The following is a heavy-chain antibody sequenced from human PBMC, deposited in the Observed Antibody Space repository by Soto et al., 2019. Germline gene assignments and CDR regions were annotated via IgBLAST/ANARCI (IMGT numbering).Heavy chain of an antibody. CDR2: ISPKSTYR. D-gene: IGHD2-21*01. CDR1: GFPCSDYY. Sequence: GGSLRLSCTTCGFPCSDYYMSWIRQAPGKGLEWLSHISPKSTYRNYADSVKGRFTISRDNTKSSLFLQMNSLGVEDTAVYYCVRGGGGGLFEHWGQGVLVTVSS. J-gene: IGHJ4*02. CDR3: VRGGGGGLFEH. V-gene: IGHV3-11*06.